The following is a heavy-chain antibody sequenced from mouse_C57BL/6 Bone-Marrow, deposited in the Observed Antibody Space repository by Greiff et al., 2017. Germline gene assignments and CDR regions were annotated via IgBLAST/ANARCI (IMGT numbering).Heavy chain of an antibody. CDR1: GFSLTSYG. D-gene: IGHD2-3*01. Sequence: VTLQESGPGLVQPSQSLSITCTVSGFSLTSYGVHWVRQSPGKGLEWLGVIWSGGSTDYNAAFISRLSISKDNSKSQVFFKMNSLQADDTAIYYCARSYDGYYGAWFAYWGQGTLVTVSA. CDR2: IWSGGST. V-gene: IGHV2-2*01. CDR3: ARSYDGYYGAWFAY. J-gene: IGHJ3*01.